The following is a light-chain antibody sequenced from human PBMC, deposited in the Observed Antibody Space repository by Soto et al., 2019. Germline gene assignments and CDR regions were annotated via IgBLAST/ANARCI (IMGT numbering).Light chain of an antibody. J-gene: IGLJ1*01. CDR1: SSDVGYYKY. CDR3: TSYTASSTDV. V-gene: IGLV2-14*01. CDR2: EVS. Sequence: QSALTQPASVSGSPGQSITISCTGTSSDVGYYKYVSWCQQHPGKAPKLLIYEVSNRPSGVSNRFSGSKSGSTASLTISGLQAEDEADYYCTSYTASSTDVFGTGTKLTVL.